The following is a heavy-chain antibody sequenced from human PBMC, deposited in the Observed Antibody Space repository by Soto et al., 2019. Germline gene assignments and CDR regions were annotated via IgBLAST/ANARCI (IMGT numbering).Heavy chain of an antibody. J-gene: IGHJ4*02. CDR2: IKQDGSEK. V-gene: IGHV3-7*01. Sequence: GGSLRLSCAASGFTFSSYWMSWVRQAPGKGLEWVANIKQDGSEKYYVDSVKGRFTISRDNAKNSLYLQMNSLRAEDTAVYYCARGPTCISTSCHDYWGQGTLVTVSS. D-gene: IGHD2-2*01. CDR1: GFTFSSYW. CDR3: ARGPTCISTSCHDY.